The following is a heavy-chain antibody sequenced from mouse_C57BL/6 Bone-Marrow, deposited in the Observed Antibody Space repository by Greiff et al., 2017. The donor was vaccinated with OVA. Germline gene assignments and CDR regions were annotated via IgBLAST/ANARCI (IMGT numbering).Heavy chain of an antibody. Sequence: QVQLQQSGPELVKPGASVKISCKASGYAFSSSWMNWVKQRPGQGLEWIGRLYPGDGDTNYNGKFKGKATLTADKSSSTAYMQLSSLTSEDSAVSFGARQYYYGRDYWGQGTTLTVSS. J-gene: IGHJ2*01. CDR3: ARQYYYGRDY. V-gene: IGHV1-82*01. D-gene: IGHD1-1*01. CDR1: GYAFSSSW. CDR2: LYPGDGDT.